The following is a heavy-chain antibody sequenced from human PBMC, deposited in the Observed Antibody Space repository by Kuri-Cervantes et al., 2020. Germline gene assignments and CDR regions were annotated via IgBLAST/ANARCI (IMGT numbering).Heavy chain of an antibody. CDR3: ARDLWFGDAFDI. J-gene: IGHJ3*02. Sequence: ASVKVSCKASGYTFTGYYMHWVRQAPGQGLEWMGWINPNSGGTNYAQKFQGRVTMTRDTSISTAYMELSRLRSDDTAVYYCARDLWFGDAFDIWGQGKMVNVSS. CDR2: INPNSGGT. CDR1: GYTFTGYY. D-gene: IGHD3-10*01. V-gene: IGHV1-2*02.